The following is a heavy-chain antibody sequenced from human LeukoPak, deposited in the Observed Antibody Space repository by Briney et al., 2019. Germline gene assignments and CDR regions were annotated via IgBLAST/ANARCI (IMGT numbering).Heavy chain of an antibody. V-gene: IGHV1-2*02. CDR1: GYSFIGYY. CDR2: IHPNSGGA. Sequence: ASVKVSCKASGYSFIGYYIHWVRQAPGQGLEWMGWIHPNSGGANYAQKFQGRVTLTRDTSISTAYMELSSLRSDDTAVYYCAREGGIVVRRAANWFDPWGQGTLVTVSS. J-gene: IGHJ5*02. D-gene: IGHD2-2*01. CDR3: AREGGIVVRRAANWFDP.